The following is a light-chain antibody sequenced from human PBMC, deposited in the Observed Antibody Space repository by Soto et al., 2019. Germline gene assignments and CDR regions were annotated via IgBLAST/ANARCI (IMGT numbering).Light chain of an antibody. V-gene: IGKV3-20*01. Sequence: VLTQSPGTLSLSPGERATLSCRASEPVSKSFLAWYQQKRGQAPSLLIYGASTRATGVPDRFSGSGSGTEITLTVIDLEPEDFEVYYCQLCHWSLTWTFGPGTKGEIK. CDR3: QLCHWSLTWT. CDR1: EPVSKSF. CDR2: GAS. J-gene: IGKJ1*01.